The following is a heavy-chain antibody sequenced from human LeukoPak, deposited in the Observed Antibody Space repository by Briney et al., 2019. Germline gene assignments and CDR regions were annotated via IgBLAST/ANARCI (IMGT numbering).Heavy chain of an antibody. CDR3: ARLCSSTSCYASWWVS. Sequence: GGSLRLSCAASGFTFSSYSMNWVRQAPGKGLEWVSSISSSGSYIYSADSVKGRFTISRDNAKNSLYLQMNSLRAEDTAVYYCARLCSSTSCYASWWVSWGQGTLVTVSS. J-gene: IGHJ4*02. CDR1: GFTFSSYS. V-gene: IGHV3-21*01. D-gene: IGHD2-2*01. CDR2: ISSSGSYI.